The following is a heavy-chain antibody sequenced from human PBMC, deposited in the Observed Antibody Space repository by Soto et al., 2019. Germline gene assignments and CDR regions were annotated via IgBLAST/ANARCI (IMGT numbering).Heavy chain of an antibody. D-gene: IGHD4-17*01. CDR2: IYYNGTT. CDR1: GGSIRGYY. CDR3: ATWSAYGGYYHYGMDV. J-gene: IGHJ6*02. V-gene: IGHV4-59*13. Sequence: SETLSLTCTVFGGSIRGYYWTWSRQSPGGGLEWIGYIYYNGTTNYNPSLKSRVTISIDTPKSQFSLRLRSLTAAATAVYYCATWSAYGGYYHYGMDVWGQRPTVTVSS.